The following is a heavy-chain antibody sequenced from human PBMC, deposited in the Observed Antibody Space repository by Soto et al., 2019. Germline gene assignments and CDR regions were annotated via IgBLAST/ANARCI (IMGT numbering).Heavy chain of an antibody. CDR1: GYTFTSYY. CDR2: INPSGGST. V-gene: IGHV1-46*01. J-gene: IGHJ4*02. D-gene: IGHD2-8*01. CDR3: GRCNGDDCHSPFDF. Sequence: ASVKVSCKASGYTFTSYYMHWVRQAPGQGLEWMGIINPSGGSTSYAQKFQGRVTMTRDTSTSTVYMELNSLRVEDTAIYYCGRCNGDDCHSPFDFWGQGTLVTVSS.